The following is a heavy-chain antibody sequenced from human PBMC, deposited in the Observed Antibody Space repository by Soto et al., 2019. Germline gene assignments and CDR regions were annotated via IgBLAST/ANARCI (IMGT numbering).Heavy chain of an antibody. CDR1: GVSINNSDFL. V-gene: IGHV4-39*07. D-gene: IGHD4-17*01. CDR2: IYFGGST. Sequence: PSETLSLTCTVSGVSINNSDFLWGWVRQPPGKALEWIGSIYFGGSTYYNPSLKSRVTISVDRSKNQFSLKLSSATAADTAVYYCAAQLGGSVTTLDYWGQGTLVTVSS. CDR3: AAQLGGSVTTLDY. J-gene: IGHJ4*02.